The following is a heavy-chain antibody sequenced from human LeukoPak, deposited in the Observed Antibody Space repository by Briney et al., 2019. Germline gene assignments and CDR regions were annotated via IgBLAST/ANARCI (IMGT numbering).Heavy chain of an antibody. Sequence: GGSLRLSCAASGFTFSSYAMSWVRQAPGKGLEWVSAISGSGGSTYHADSVKGRFTISRDNSKNTLYLQMNSLRAEDTAVYYCAKDSHDSSESWFDPWGQGTLVTVSS. CDR2: ISGSGGST. V-gene: IGHV3-23*01. CDR3: AKDSHDSSESWFDP. CDR1: GFTFSSYA. J-gene: IGHJ5*02. D-gene: IGHD3-22*01.